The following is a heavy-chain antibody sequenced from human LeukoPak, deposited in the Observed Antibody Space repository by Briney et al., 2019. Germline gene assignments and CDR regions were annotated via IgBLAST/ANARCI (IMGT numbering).Heavy chain of an antibody. J-gene: IGHJ4*02. Sequence: GASVKVSCKVSGNSLSELSIQWVRQAPGEGLECLGGFDPEEAKMVYAQNFQGRVTTTEDTSTQTAFMELSGLTSDDTAVYYCTTRSGDFWSGFVNWGQGTLVTVSS. CDR3: TTRSGDFWSGFVN. D-gene: IGHD3-3*01. CDR2: FDPEEAKM. CDR1: GNSLSELS. V-gene: IGHV1-24*01.